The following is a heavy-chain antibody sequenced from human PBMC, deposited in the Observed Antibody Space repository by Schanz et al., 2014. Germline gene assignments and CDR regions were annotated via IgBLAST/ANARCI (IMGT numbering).Heavy chain of an antibody. D-gene: IGHD4-17*01. CDR1: GGTFSTYT. CDR3: ARGYGDSATAF. V-gene: IGHV1-69*04. J-gene: IGHJ4*02. Sequence: QVQLVQSGAEVRKPGASVKVSCKASGGTFSTYTISWVRQAPGQGLEWMGKIIPVLNIATYAQRFQGRVTMTRDTSTSTVYMELSSLRSEDTAVYYCARGYGDSATAFRGQGIRVTVSS. CDR2: IIPVLNIA.